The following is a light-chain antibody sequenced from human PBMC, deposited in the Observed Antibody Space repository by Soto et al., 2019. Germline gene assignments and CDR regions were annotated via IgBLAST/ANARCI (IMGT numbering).Light chain of an antibody. V-gene: IGKV3-11*01. Sequence: EIVLTHSPATLSLSPGEIATLSFRASQYITIYLAWYQQKPGQAPRLLIYDASNRATGIPARFSGSGSGTDFTLTISSLEPDDFAVYYCQQRADWPITFGQGTRLEI. J-gene: IGKJ5*01. CDR2: DAS. CDR1: QYITIY. CDR3: QQRADWPIT.